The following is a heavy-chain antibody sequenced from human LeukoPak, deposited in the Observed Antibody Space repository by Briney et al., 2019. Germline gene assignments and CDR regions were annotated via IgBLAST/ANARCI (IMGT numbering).Heavy chain of an antibody. CDR1: GFTFSSYA. CDR2: ISGSGGST. Sequence: GGSLRLSCAASGFTFSSYAMSWVRQAPGKGLEWVSAISGSGGSTYYADSVKGRFTISRDNSKNTLYLQMNSLRAEDTAVYYCAKEVRWYCSGTSCYWDYWGQGTLVTVSS. D-gene: IGHD2-2*01. J-gene: IGHJ4*02. V-gene: IGHV3-23*01. CDR3: AKEVRWYCSGTSCYWDY.